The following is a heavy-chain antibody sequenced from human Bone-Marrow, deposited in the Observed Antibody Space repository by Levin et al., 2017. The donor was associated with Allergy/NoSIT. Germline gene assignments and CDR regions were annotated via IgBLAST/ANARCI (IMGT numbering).Heavy chain of an antibody. D-gene: IGHD7-27*01. CDR3: ARGPFLTGPDY. J-gene: IGHJ4*02. CDR2: ISYDESKR. Sequence: GGSLRLSCAASGFTFSDYPFHWVRQAPGKGLEWVAVISYDESKRYYTESVKGRFILSRDNSKNTVYLQMNSLRAEDTAVYYCARGPFLTGPDYWGQGTLVTVSS. V-gene: IGHV3-30*04. CDR1: GFTFSDYP.